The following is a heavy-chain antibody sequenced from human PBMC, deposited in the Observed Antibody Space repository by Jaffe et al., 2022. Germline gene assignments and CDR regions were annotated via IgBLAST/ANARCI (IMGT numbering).Heavy chain of an antibody. CDR2: ISWNSGSI. V-gene: IGHV3-9*01. D-gene: IGHD2-2*01. Sequence: EVQLVESGGGLVQPGRSLRLSCAASGFTFDDYAMHWVRQAPGKGLEWVSGISWNSGSIGYADSVKGRFTISRDNAKNSLYLQMNSLRAEDTALYYCAKEGYCSSTSCYALDYWGQGTLVTVSS. CDR1: GFTFDDYA. CDR3: AKEGYCSSTSCYALDY. J-gene: IGHJ4*02.